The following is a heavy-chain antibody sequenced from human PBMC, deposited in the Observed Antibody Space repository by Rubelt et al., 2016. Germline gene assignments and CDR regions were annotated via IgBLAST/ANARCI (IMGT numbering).Heavy chain of an antibody. D-gene: IGHD4-17*01. V-gene: IGHV2-5*02. CDR1: GFSLSTSGVG. J-gene: IGHJ4*02. CDR2: LYWADVK. Sequence: QITLKESGPTLVKPTQTLTLTCTFSGFSLSTSGVGVGWIRPPPGQALKWLALLYWADVKHYTPPLQNTPPITQNTPTNTPTLTLHNTDPKDKHNNPLGLTMTNMYPMATATDYCAHRPDDSGDFFDYWGQGALVTVCS. CDR3: GLTMTNMYPMATATDYCAHRPDDSGDFFDY.